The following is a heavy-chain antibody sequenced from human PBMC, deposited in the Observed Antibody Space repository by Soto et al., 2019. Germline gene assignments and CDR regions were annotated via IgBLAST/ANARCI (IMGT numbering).Heavy chain of an antibody. CDR1: GGSFSGYY. D-gene: IGHD6-6*01. CDR2: INHSGST. V-gene: IGHV4-34*01. CDR3: ARGFRTAARYYYYGMDV. Sequence: SETLSLTCAVYGGSFSGYYWSWIRQPPGKGLEWIGEINHSGSTNYNPSLKSRVTISVDTSKNQFSLKLSSVTAADTAVYYCARGFRTAARYYYYGMDVWGQGTTVTVS. J-gene: IGHJ6*02.